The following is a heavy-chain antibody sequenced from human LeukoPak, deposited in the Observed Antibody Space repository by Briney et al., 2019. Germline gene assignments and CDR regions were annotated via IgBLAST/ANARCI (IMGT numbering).Heavy chain of an antibody. J-gene: IGHJ5*02. CDR2: ISGSGGST. CDR1: GFTFSSYG. V-gene: IGHV3-23*01. D-gene: IGHD3-10*01. Sequence: GGTLRLSCAASGFTFSSYGMSWVRQAPGKGLEWVSAISGSGGSTYYADSVKGRFTISRDNSKNTLYLQMNSLRAEDTAVYYCARGTIWFGEAYNWFDPWGQGTLVTVSS. CDR3: ARGTIWFGEAYNWFDP.